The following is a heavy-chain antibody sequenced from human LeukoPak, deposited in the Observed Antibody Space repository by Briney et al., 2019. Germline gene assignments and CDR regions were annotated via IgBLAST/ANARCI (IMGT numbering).Heavy chain of an antibody. D-gene: IGHD3-10*01. V-gene: IGHV4-61*01. J-gene: IGHJ6*02. Sequence: SETLSLTCTVSGGSVSSGSYYWSWIPQPPGKGLEWNEYIYYSGSTNYNPSLKSRVTISVDTSKNQFSLKLSSVTAADTAVYYCASASITMVRGVIKDYYYGMDVWGQGTTVTVSS. CDR1: GGSVSSGSYY. CDR2: IYYSGST. CDR3: ASASITMVRGVIKDYYYGMDV.